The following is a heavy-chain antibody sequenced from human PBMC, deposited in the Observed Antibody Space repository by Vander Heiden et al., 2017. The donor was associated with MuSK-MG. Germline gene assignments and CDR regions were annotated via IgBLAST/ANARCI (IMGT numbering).Heavy chain of an antibody. V-gene: IGHV1-3*01. J-gene: IGHJ5*02. Sequence: QAKLLQSGTEVKGPGASGRLSCKASGYIFTNYVIHWVRQAPGQSLEWMGSINPGNGNTKYLQDFQGRLTFTVDTYAKTAYLDIFSLRPYDTGVFYCATLTRYGRPGDNWFDPWGQGTLVTVTS. CDR2: INPGNGNT. D-gene: IGHD5-18*01. CDR1: GYIFTNYV. CDR3: ATLTRYGRPGDNWFDP.